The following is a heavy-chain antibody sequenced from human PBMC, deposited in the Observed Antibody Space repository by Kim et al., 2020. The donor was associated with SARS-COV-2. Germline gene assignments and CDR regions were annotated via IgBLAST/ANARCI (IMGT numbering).Heavy chain of an antibody. Sequence: SRVTISVDTSKNQFSLKLSSVTAADTAVYYCARVASTMVRGVIIGNWFDPWGQGTLVTVSS. V-gene: IGHV4-59*01. CDR3: ARVASTMVRGVIIGNWFDP. J-gene: IGHJ5*02. D-gene: IGHD3-10*01.